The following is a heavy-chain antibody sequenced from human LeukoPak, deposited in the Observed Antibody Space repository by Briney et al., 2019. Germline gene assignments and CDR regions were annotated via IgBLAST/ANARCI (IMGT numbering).Heavy chain of an antibody. D-gene: IGHD3-16*01. V-gene: IGHV3-74*01. Sequence: GGSLRLSCAASGFTFSSYWMHWVRQAPGKGLVWVSRINSDGSSTSSADSVKGRFTISRDNAKNTLYLQMNSLRAEDTAVYFCATPRGEVRLLDFWGQGTLVTVSS. CDR1: GFTFSSYW. CDR3: ATPRGEVRLLDF. CDR2: INSDGSST. J-gene: IGHJ4*02.